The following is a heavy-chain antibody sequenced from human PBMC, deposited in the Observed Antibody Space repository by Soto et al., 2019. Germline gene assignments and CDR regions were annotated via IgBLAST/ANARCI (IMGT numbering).Heavy chain of an antibody. D-gene: IGHD4-17*01. V-gene: IGHV1-69*02. J-gene: IGHJ6*02. CDR3: ARVMRDYVYYYYGMDV. Sequence: GASVKVSCKASGGTFSSYTISWVRQAPGQGLEWMGRIIPILGIANYAQKFQGRVTITADKSTSTAYMELSSLRSEDTAVYYCARVMRDYVYYYYGMDVWGQGTTVTVSS. CDR1: GGTFSSYT. CDR2: IIPILGIA.